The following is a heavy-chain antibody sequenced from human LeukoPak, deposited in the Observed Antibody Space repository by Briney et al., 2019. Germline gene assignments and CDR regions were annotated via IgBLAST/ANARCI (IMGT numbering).Heavy chain of an antibody. CDR1: GFTFDDYA. J-gene: IGHJ4*02. CDR2: INSDGSST. Sequence: GRSLRLSCAASGFTFDDYAMHWVRQAPGKGLVWVSRINSDGSSTRYADPVKGRFTISRDNAKNTLYLQMNSLRAEDTAVYYCARDGAKLGDYWGQGTLVTVSS. V-gene: IGHV3-74*01. D-gene: IGHD1-26*01. CDR3: ARDGAKLGDY.